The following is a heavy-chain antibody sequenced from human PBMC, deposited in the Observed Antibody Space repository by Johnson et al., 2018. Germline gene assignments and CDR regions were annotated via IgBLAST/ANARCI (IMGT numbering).Heavy chain of an antibody. J-gene: IGHJ6*02. CDR3: ARLPGSPPPYYYGMDV. CDR2: IKQDGSEK. CDR1: GFTFRSYW. V-gene: IGHV3-7*01. D-gene: IGHD2-15*01. Sequence: VQLVESGGGLVQPGGSLRLSCAASGFTFRSYWMSWVRQAPGKGLEWVANIKQDGSEKYYVDSVKGRFTISRDNAKNSLYVQMNILRSEDTAVYYCARLPGSPPPYYYGMDVWGQGTTVTVSS.